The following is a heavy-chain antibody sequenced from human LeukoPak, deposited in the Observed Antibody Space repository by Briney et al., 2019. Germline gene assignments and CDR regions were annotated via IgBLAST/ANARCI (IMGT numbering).Heavy chain of an antibody. D-gene: IGHD4-23*01. J-gene: IGHJ3*02. V-gene: IGHV4-39*01. CDR2: VYYSGTP. CDR3: ARGDYGGNPDAFDI. CDR1: GGSISRSSYF. Sequence: SETLSLTCTVSGGSISRSSYFWAWIRQSPGKGLEWIASVYYSGTPYYNPSLKSRVTISVDTSKNQFSLRLSSVTAADTAVYYCARGDYGGNPDAFDIWGQGTMVTVSS.